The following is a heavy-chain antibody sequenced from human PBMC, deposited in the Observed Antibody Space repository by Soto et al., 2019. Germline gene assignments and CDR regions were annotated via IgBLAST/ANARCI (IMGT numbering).Heavy chain of an antibody. CDR3: ARGSGSYHPTLYYFDY. D-gene: IGHD1-26*01. J-gene: IGHJ4*02. CDR2: INNSGDRT. CDR1: GFTFSSYA. Sequence: GGSLRLSCVASGFTFSSYAMSWVRQAPGKGLEWVSDINNSGDRTYYADSVKGRFTISRDNSKNTLYLQMSSLRGEDTAVYYCARGSGSYHPTLYYFDYWGQGTLVTVSS. V-gene: IGHV3-23*01.